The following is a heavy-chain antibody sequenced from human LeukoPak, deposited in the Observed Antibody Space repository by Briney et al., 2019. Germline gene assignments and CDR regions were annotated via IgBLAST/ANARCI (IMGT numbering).Heavy chain of an antibody. CDR2: IGTAGDT. J-gene: IGHJ4*02. V-gene: IGHV3-13*01. Sequence: GGSLRLSCAASGFTFSSYDMHWVRQATGKGLEWVSAIGTAGDTYYPGSVKGRFTISRENAKNSLSLQMNSLRAGDTAVYYCARGINYYDSSAYYFDYWGQGTLVTVSS. D-gene: IGHD3-22*01. CDR1: GFTFSSYD. CDR3: ARGINYYDSSAYYFDY.